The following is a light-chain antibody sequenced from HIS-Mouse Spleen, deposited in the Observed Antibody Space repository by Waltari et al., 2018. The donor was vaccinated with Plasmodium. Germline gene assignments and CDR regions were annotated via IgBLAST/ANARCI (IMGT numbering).Light chain of an antibody. Sequence: AIRMTQSPSSFSASTGDRVPITCRASQGISSYLAWYQQKPGKAPKLLIYAASTLQSGVPSRFSGSGSGTDFTLTISCLQSEDFATDYCQQYYSYPYTFGQGTKLEIK. J-gene: IGKJ2*01. CDR1: QGISSY. CDR3: QQYYSYPYT. CDR2: AAS. V-gene: IGKV1-8*01.